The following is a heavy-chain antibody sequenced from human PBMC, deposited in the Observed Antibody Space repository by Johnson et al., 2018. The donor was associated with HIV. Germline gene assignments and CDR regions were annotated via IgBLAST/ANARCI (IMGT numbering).Heavy chain of an antibody. Sequence: QVQLVESGVGVVQPGRSLRLSCAASGFTFSSYGMHWVRQAPGKGLEWVAVISYDGSNKYYADSVKGRFTISRDNSKNTLYLQMNSLRAEDTAVYYCAKDWYDAGPLMALDIWGQGTMVTVSS. CDR3: AKDWYDAGPLMALDI. V-gene: IGHV3-30*18. CDR2: ISYDGSNK. D-gene: IGHD2-8*01. CDR1: GFTFSSYG. J-gene: IGHJ3*02.